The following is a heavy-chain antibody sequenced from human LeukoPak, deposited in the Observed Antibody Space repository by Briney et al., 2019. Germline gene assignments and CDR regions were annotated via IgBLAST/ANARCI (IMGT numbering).Heavy chain of an antibody. CDR3: ASAKIHYYDSSGYYLDY. V-gene: IGHV1-2*02. CDR1: GYTFTSYG. J-gene: IGHJ4*02. Sequence: ASVKVSCKASGYTFTSYGISWVRQAPGQGLEWMGWINPNSGGTNYAQKFQGRVTMTRDTSISTAYMELSRLRSDDTAVYYCASAKIHYYDSSGYYLDYWGQGTLVTVSS. D-gene: IGHD3-22*01. CDR2: INPNSGGT.